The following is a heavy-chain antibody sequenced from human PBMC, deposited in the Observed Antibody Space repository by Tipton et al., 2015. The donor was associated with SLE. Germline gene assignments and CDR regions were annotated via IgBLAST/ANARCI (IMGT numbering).Heavy chain of an antibody. D-gene: IGHD3-22*01. CDR1: GFTFSSYG. Sequence: SLRLSCAASGFTFSSYGMHWVRQAPGKGLEWVAFIRYDGSNKYYADSVKGRFTISRDNAKNTLYLQMNSLRAEDTAVYYCATANLDYYDSSGFDYWGQGTLVTVSS. CDR2: IRYDGSNK. V-gene: IGHV3-30*02. CDR3: ATANLDYYDSSGFDY. J-gene: IGHJ4*02.